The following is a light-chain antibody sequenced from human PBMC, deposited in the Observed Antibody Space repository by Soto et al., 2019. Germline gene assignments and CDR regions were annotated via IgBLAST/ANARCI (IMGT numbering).Light chain of an antibody. CDR2: DVS. CDR1: TSDVGSYNY. J-gene: IGLJ1*01. V-gene: IGLV2-14*01. CDR3: SSSTRTRTSF. Sequence: QSALTQPASVSGSPGQSIAISCTGTTSDVGSYNYVSWYQQHPGKAPKVIIYDVSNRPSGVSDRFSGSKSGNTASLTISGLQAEDEADYFCSSSTRTRTSFFGGGPKVTVL.